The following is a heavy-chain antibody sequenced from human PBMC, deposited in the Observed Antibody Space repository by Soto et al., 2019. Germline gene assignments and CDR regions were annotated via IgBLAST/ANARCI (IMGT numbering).Heavy chain of an antibody. Sequence: GESLKISCKGSGYSFTSYWIGWVRQMPGKGLEWMGIIYPGDSDTRYSPSFQGQVTISVDKSLSTAYLQWKSLKASDTAMYYCARLQAAAGDNDLTFDYWGQGTLVTVSS. D-gene: IGHD6-13*01. CDR1: GYSFTSYW. CDR3: ARLQAAAGDNDLTFDY. J-gene: IGHJ4*02. V-gene: IGHV5-51*01. CDR2: IYPGDSDT.